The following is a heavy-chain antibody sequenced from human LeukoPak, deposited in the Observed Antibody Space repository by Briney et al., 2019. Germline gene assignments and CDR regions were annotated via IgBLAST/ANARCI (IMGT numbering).Heavy chain of an antibody. CDR2: ISYDGNNK. J-gene: IGHJ6*03. D-gene: IGHD5-18*01. V-gene: IGHV3-30-3*01. CDR1: GFTFSSYA. CDR3: ARTSDTVYRYYYYYMDV. Sequence: GGSLRLSCAASGFTFSSYAMHWVRQAPGKGLEWVTVISYDGNNKYYADSVKGRFTISRDNSMNTLYLQMNSLRAEDTAVYYCARTSDTVYRYYYYYMDVWGKGTTVTVSS.